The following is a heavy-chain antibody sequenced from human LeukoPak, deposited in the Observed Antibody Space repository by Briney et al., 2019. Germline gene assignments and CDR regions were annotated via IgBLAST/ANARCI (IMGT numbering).Heavy chain of an antibody. CDR3: AIKGLLQPNGNAFDI. CDR2: ISASGGST. CDR1: GFTFSSSA. J-gene: IGHJ3*02. Sequence: GGSLRLSCAASGFTFSSSAMSWVRQVPGKGLEWVSGISASGGSTSYADSVRGRFTISRDNSKNTLYLQMNSLRAEDTAVYYCAIKGLLQPNGNAFDIWGQGTMVTVSS. D-gene: IGHD3-22*01. V-gene: IGHV3-23*01.